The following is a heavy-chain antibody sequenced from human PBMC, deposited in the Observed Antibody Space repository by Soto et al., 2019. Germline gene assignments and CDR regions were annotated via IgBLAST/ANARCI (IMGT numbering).Heavy chain of an antibody. Sequence: QVQLVQSGAEVKKPGASVKVSCKASGYTFTSYGISWVRQAPGQGLEWMGWISAYNGNTNYAQKLRGRVTMTTDTSTSTAYMELRSLRSDDTAVYYCARDHYYDSSGYYYPSYNWFDPWGQGTLVTVSS. CDR3: ARDHYYDSSGYYYPSYNWFDP. CDR2: ISAYNGNT. V-gene: IGHV1-18*04. D-gene: IGHD3-22*01. J-gene: IGHJ5*02. CDR1: GYTFTSYG.